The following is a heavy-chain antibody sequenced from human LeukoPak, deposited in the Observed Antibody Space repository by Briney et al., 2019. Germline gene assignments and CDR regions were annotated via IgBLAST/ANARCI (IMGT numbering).Heavy chain of an antibody. CDR3: AKVVSSSWYLSD. J-gene: IGHJ4*02. CDR1: EITFSDYS. Sequence: GGSLRLSCVASEITFSDYSMNWVRQAPGKGLEWVAVISYDGSNKYYADSVKGRFTISRDNSKNTLYLQMNSLRAEDTAVYYCAKVVSSSWYLSDWGQGTLVTVSS. V-gene: IGHV3-30*18. D-gene: IGHD6-13*01. CDR2: ISYDGSNK.